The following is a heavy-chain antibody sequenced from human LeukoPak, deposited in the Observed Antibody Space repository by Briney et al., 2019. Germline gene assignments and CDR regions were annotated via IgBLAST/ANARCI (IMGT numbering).Heavy chain of an antibody. D-gene: IGHD3-3*01. V-gene: IGHV1-18*01. Sequence: GASVKVSCKASGYTFTSYGSSWVRQAPGQGLEWMGWISAYNGNTNYAQKLQGRVTMTTDTSTSTAYMELRSLRSDDTAVYYCARVVLVPTIFGVVTPGPSDYWGQGTLVTVSS. CDR1: GYTFTSYG. J-gene: IGHJ4*02. CDR3: ARVVLVPTIFGVVTPGPSDY. CDR2: ISAYNGNT.